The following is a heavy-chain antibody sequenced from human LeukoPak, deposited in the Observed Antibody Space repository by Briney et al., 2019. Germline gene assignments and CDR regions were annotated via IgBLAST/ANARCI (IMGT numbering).Heavy chain of an antibody. CDR1: GFTFSSYE. D-gene: IGHD2-15*01. Sequence: GGSLRLSCAASGFTFSSYEMNWVRQAPGKGLEWVSYISSSGSTIYYADSVKGRFTISRDNAKNSLYLQTNSLRAEDTTVYYCARDVVATNFDYWGQGTLVTVSS. CDR2: ISSSGSTI. CDR3: ARDVVATNFDY. J-gene: IGHJ4*02. V-gene: IGHV3-48*03.